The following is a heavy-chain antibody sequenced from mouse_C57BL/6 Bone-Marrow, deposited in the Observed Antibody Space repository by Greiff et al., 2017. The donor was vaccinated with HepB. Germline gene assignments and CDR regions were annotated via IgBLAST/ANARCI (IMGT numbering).Heavy chain of an antibody. CDR2: IYPGSGNT. J-gene: IGHJ4*01. CDR3: ARDSNPSAMDY. V-gene: IGHV1-76*01. CDR1: GYTFTDYY. Sequence: QVQLKESGAELVRPGASVKLSCKASGYTFTDYYINWVKQRPGQGLEWIARIYPGSGNTYYNEKFKGKATLTAEKSSSTAYMQLSSLTSEDSAVYFCARDSNPSAMDYWGQGTSVTVSS. D-gene: IGHD2-5*01.